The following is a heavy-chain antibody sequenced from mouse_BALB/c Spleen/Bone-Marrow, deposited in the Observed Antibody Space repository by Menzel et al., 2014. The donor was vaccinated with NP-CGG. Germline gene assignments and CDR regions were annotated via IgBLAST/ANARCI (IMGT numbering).Heavy chain of an antibody. J-gene: IGHJ3*01. CDR2: INPGTGGT. Sequence: QVTLKVCGAEQVRPGTSVKVSCKAAGYAFTYYLIDWIKQRPGQRPGQGLEWIGVINPGTGGTNYNEKFKGRATLTADNSSSTAYMQLSSLTSDDSAVYFCARRPWFAYWGQGTLVTVSA. CDR1: GYAFTYYL. CDR3: ARRPWFAY. V-gene: IGHV1-54*01.